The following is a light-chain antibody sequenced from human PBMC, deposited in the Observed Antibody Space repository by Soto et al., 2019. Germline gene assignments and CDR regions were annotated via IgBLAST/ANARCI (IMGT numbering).Light chain of an antibody. CDR2: EAS. J-gene: IGKJ1*01. V-gene: IGKV1-39*01. Sequence: IHMTHSPSTLSASLGYRFTITFRSSQTSATYINWYQQKSGSAPRLLIYEASGLQSGVPSRFSGSGSGTHFVLTISNFQPEDSATYFCQQTYTNPQTFGQGTKVDIK. CDR3: QQTYTNPQT. CDR1: QTSATY.